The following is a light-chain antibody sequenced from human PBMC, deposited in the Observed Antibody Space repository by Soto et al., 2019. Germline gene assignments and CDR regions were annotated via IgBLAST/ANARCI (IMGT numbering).Light chain of an antibody. CDR2: DVS. J-gene: IGLJ2*01. CDR3: SSYTSCSTLL. Sequence: QSALTQPASVSGSPGQSITFSCTGTSNDIGGYNYVSWYQQHPGKAPKLMIFDVSNRPSGVSYRFSGSKSGNTASLTISGLQAEDEADYYCSSYTSCSTLLFGGGTKLTVL. CDR1: SNDIGGYNY. V-gene: IGLV2-14*01.